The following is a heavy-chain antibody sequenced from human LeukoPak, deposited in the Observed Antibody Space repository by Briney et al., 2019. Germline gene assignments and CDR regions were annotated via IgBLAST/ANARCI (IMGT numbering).Heavy chain of an antibody. CDR3: ARMSSYCDY. D-gene: IGHD2-2*01. Sequence: HTGGSLRLSCVASGFTFSSHHMNWVRQTPGKGLESVATIKPDGSEKYYVVSVKGRFTISRDDAKSSLYLQMSSLRAEDTGVYFCARMSSYCDYWGQGTLVTVSS. CDR1: GFTFSSHH. CDR2: IKPDGSEK. V-gene: IGHV3-7*01. J-gene: IGHJ4*02.